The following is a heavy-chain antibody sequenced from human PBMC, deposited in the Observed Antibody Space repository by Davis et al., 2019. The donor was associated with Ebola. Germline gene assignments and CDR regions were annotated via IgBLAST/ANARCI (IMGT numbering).Heavy chain of an antibody. CDR3: ARGPSLRNFDY. D-gene: IGHD3-16*01. J-gene: IGHJ4*02. V-gene: IGHV4-4*02. CDR2: INHSGST. Sequence: SETLSLTCAVSGGSISSSNWWSWIRQPPGKGLEWIGEINHSGSTNYNPSLKSRVTISVDTSKNQFSLKLSSVTAADTAVYYCARGPSLRNFDYWGQGTLVTVSS. CDR1: GGSISSSNW.